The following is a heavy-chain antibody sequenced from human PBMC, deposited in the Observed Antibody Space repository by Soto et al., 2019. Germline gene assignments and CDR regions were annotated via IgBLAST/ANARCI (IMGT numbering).Heavy chain of an antibody. Sequence: QVQLVQSGAEVKKPGASVKVSCKASGYTFSNYGISWVRQAPGQGLEWMGWISVYSGNIKYAQNLQGRVTMTTDTTKRTGHMAQRSLRSDDAAVYYCAGDGGDIAADYWGQGTMVTVSS. J-gene: IGHJ4*02. CDR2: ISVYSGNI. CDR3: AGDGGDIAADY. V-gene: IGHV1-18*01. CDR1: GYTFSNYG. D-gene: IGHD5-12*01.